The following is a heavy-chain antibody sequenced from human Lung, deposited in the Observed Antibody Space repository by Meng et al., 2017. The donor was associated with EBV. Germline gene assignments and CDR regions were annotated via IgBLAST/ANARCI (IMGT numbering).Heavy chain of an antibody. D-gene: IGHD4-17*01. Sequence: QVQLQQSGPGLVKPSQTLSLTCALSGDSVSSISSAWDWIRQSPSRGLEWLGRTYYRSKWNNDYALSVKSRITIIPDTSKNQFSLQLNSVTPEDTAVYYCARETTVSPADIEFFDSWGQGTLVTVAS. V-gene: IGHV6-1*01. CDR1: GDSVSSISSA. J-gene: IGHJ4*02. CDR3: ARETTVSPADIEFFDS. CDR2: TYYRSKWNN.